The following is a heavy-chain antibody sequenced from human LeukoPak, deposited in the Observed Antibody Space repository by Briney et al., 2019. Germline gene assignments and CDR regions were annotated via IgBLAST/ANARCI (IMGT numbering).Heavy chain of an antibody. J-gene: IGHJ4*02. V-gene: IGHV3-23*01. D-gene: IGHD3-22*01. CDR3: AKAPVQNDYYDSSGD. Sequence: AGGSLRLSCAASGFTFSSYAMSWVRQAPGKGLEWVSAISGSGGSTYYADSVKGRFTISRDNSKNTLYLQMNSLRAEDTAVYYCAKAPVQNDYYDSSGDWGQGTLVTVSS. CDR2: ISGSGGST. CDR1: GFTFSSYA.